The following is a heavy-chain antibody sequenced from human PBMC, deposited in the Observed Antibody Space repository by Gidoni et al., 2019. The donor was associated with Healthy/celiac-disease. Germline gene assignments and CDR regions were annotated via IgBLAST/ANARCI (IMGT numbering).Heavy chain of an antibody. V-gene: IGHV3-23*01. CDR2: ISGSGGSR. Sequence: PLLRSESGLVPRGECLRLSGAAAALTFSSYGMSWVRQAPGKGLELVSAISGSGGSRYYADSVNGGFTIAIYNSKHKLNLQKNSLIAEDTCVYYCAKDPEPRITMLVVEDWGQGTLVTVSS. CDR1: ALTFSSYG. CDR3: AKDPEPRITMLVVED. J-gene: IGHJ4*02. D-gene: IGHD3-22*01.